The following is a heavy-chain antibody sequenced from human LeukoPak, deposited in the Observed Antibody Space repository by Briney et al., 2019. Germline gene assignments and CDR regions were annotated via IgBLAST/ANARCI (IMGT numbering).Heavy chain of an antibody. J-gene: IGHJ4*02. CDR3: ARVLLIGEYFDY. CDR1: GGSFSGYY. D-gene: IGHD3-22*01. Sequence: SETLSLTCAVYGGSFSGYYWSWIRQPRGKWLEWIGEINHSGSTNYNPSLKSRVTISVDTSKNQFSLKLSSVTAADTAVYYCARVLLIGEYFDYWGQGTLVTVSS. CDR2: INHSGST. V-gene: IGHV4-34*01.